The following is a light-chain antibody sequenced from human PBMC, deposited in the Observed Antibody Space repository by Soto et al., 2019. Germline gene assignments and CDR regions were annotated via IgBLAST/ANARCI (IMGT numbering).Light chain of an antibody. CDR2: DAS. J-gene: IGKJ2*01. CDR3: QQYNSYSPLYT. V-gene: IGKV1-5*01. Sequence: TQSPATLSLSPGERATLSCRASQSISSWLAWYQQKPGKAPKLLIYDASSLESGVPSRFSGSGSGTEFTLTISSLQPDDFATYYCQQYNSYSPLYTFGQGTKLEIK. CDR1: QSISSW.